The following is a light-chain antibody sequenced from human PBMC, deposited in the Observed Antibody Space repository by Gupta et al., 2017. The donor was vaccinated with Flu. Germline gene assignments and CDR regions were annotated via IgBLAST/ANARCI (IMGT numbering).Light chain of an antibody. J-gene: IGLJ3*02. CDR1: SSNIGDNY. Sequence: QSVLTQPPSVSAPPGQKVTISCSVSSSNIGDNYVSWYKQVPGTAPNLLIYESNKRPSGIPDRFSGSKSGTSATLGITGLQTGDEADYYCGTWDSSLSAAVFGGGTKLTVL. CDR2: ESN. V-gene: IGLV1-51*02. CDR3: GTWDSSLSAAV.